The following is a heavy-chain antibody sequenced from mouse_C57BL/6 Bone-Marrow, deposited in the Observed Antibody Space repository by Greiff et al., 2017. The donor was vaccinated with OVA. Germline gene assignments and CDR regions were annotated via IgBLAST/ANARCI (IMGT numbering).Heavy chain of an antibody. CDR2: ISSGGSYT. J-gene: IGHJ3*01. CDR3: ARNGGWFAY. V-gene: IGHV5-6*01. Sequence: EVMLVESGGDLVKPGGSLKLSCAASGFTFSSYGMSWVRQTPDKRLEWVATISSGGSYTYYPDSGKGRFTLSRDNAKNTLYLQMSSLKSEDTAMYYCARNGGWFAYWGQGTLVTVSA. CDR1: GFTFSSYG.